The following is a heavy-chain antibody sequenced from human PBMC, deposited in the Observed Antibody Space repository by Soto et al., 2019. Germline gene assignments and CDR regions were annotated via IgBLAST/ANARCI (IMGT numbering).Heavy chain of an antibody. D-gene: IGHD4-17*01. CDR2: INAANGNT. CDR1: GYTITTYT. J-gene: IGHJ4*02. CDR3: TRDPPTTVTTAQHFDY. Sequence: QVQLVQSGAEVKKPGASVKVSCTASGYTITTYTMHWVRQAPGQRLEWMGWINAANGNTRYSQKFQGRVTLTRDTSAYTACMELSSLTSEDTAVYYCTRDPPTTVTTAQHFDYWGPGTLVTVSS. V-gene: IGHV1-3*01.